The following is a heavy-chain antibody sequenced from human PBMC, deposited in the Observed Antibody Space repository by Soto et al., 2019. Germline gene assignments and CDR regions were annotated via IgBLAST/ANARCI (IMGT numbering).Heavy chain of an antibody. D-gene: IGHD2-2*01. Sequence: GGSLRLSCAASGFTFSSYGMHWVRQAPGKGLEWVAVISYDGSNKYYADSVKGRFTISRDNSKNTLYLQMNSLRAEDTAVYYCAKDSNIVVVPAAPMKIQFTYYYYGMDVWGQGTTVTVSS. J-gene: IGHJ6*02. CDR2: ISYDGSNK. V-gene: IGHV3-30*18. CDR1: GFTFSSYG. CDR3: AKDSNIVVVPAAPMKIQFTYYYYGMDV.